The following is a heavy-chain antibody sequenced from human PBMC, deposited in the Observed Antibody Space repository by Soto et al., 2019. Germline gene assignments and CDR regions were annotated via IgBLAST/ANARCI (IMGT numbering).Heavy chain of an antibody. CDR1: GGSISSYY. Sequence: SETLSLTCTVAGGSISSYYCSWIRQPPGKGLEWIGYIYYSGSTNYNPSLKSRGTISVDTSKNQFSLKLSSVTAADTAVYYCARVFRSYSGSYYYGMDVWGQGTTVTVS. J-gene: IGHJ6*02. CDR3: ARVFRSYSGSYYYGMDV. D-gene: IGHD1-26*01. V-gene: IGHV4-59*01. CDR2: IYYSGST.